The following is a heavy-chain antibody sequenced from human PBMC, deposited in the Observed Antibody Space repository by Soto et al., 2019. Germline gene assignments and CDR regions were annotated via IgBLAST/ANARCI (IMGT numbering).Heavy chain of an antibody. J-gene: IGHJ6*02. V-gene: IGHV1-18*04. CDR1: GYTFTTYG. Sequence: ASVKVSCKASGYTFTTYGISWVRQAPGQGLEWVGWISTYNGDTNYAQKVQGRVTMTTDTSTSTAYMELRSLRSDDTAVYFCAREGGSNSWYGVGYYHYGMDVWGQGTTVTSP. D-gene: IGHD6-13*01. CDR2: ISTYNGDT. CDR3: AREGGSNSWYGVGYYHYGMDV.